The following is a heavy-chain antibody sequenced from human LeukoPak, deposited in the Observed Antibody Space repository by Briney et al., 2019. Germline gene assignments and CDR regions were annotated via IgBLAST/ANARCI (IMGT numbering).Heavy chain of an antibody. J-gene: IGHJ4*02. CDR2: IYYSGST. D-gene: IGHD3-10*01. CDR1: GGSISSSSYY. V-gene: IGHV4-39*07. CDR3: ANLDSGNYSPFDY. Sequence: SETLSLTCTVSGGSISSSSYYWGWIRQPPGKGLEWIGSIYYSGSTYYNPSLKSRVTISVDTSKNQFSLKLSSVTAADTAVYYCANLDSGNYSPFDYWGQGTLVTVSS.